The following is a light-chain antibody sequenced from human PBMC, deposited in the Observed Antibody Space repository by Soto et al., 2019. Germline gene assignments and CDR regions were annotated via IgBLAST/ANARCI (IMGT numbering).Light chain of an antibody. CDR2: EVS. V-gene: IGLV2-8*01. J-gene: IGLJ2*01. CDR3: SSYAGSNTVV. CDR1: SSDVGGYKY. Sequence: QSALTQPPSASGSPGQSVTISCTGTSSDVGGYKYVSWYQQHPGKAPKLMMYEVSKRPSGVPDRFSGSKSGNTASLTVSGLQAEDEADYYCSSYAGSNTVVFGGGTKVTVL.